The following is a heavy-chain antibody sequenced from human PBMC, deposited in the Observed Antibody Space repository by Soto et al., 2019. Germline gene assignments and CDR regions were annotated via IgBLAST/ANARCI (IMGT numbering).Heavy chain of an antibody. V-gene: IGHV4-31*03. CDR2: IYYSGST. D-gene: IGHD3-22*01. CDR3: ARDVIGHDNYETIGYYFDH. CDR1: GGSISSGGYY. Sequence: PSETLSLPCPVSGGSISSGGYYWSWIRQQPRKGLEWIGYIYYSGSTYYNPSLKSRVTISVDTSTSSVYMELRSLTSEDTAVYYCARDVIGHDNYETIGYYFDHWGQGTLVTVSS. J-gene: IGHJ4*02.